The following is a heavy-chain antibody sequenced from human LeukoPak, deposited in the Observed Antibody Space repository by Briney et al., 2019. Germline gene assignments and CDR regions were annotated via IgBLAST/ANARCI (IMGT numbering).Heavy chain of an antibody. CDR1: GGSFSGYS. V-gene: IGHV4-34*01. CDR3: AREHMSDAFDL. J-gene: IGHJ3*01. D-gene: IGHD2-21*01. Sequence: PSETLSLTCAVYGGSFSGYSWNWIRQPPGKGLEWIGEINHSGSTNYNPSLKSRVTISMDTSENQFSLELSSVTAADTAVYYCAREHMSDAFDLWRQGTMVTVSS. CDR2: INHSGST.